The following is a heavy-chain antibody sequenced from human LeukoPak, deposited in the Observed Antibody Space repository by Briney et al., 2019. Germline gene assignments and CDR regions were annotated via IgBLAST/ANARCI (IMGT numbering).Heavy chain of an antibody. Sequence: GGSLRLSCAASGFTFSSYGMHWVRQAPGKGLEWVAVISYDGSNKYYADSVKGRFTISRDNSKNTLYLQMNSLRAEDTAVYYCARDSGSYYFDYWGQGTLVTVSS. J-gene: IGHJ4*02. CDR1: GFTFSSYG. V-gene: IGHV3-30*19. CDR3: ARDSGSYYFDY. CDR2: ISYDGSNK. D-gene: IGHD1-26*01.